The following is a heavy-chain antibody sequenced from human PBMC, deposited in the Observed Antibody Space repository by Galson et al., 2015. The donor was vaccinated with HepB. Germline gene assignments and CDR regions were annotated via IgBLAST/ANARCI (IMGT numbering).Heavy chain of an antibody. CDR3: AMKAGISDYYYYGMDV. Sequence: SVKVSCKASGYTFTSYAMHWVRQAPGQRLEWMGWINAGNGNTKYSQKFQGRVTITRDTSASTAYMELSSLRSEDTAVYYCAMKAGISDYYYYGMDVWGQGTTVTVSS. J-gene: IGHJ6*02. CDR2: INAGNGNT. CDR1: GYTFTSYA. V-gene: IGHV1-3*01. D-gene: IGHD3-10*01.